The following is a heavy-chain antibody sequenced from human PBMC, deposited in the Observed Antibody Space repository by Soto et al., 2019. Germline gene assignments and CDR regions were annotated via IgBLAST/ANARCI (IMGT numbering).Heavy chain of an antibody. Sequence: PGGSLRLSCAASGFTFSSYAMSWVRQAPGKGLEWVSAISGSGGSTYYADSVKGRFTISRDNSKNTLYLQMNSLRAEDTALYYCARTAPVAAHYARQYNWFDPWGQGTLVTVSS. J-gene: IGHJ5*02. CDR3: ARTAPVAAHYARQYNWFDP. D-gene: IGHD2-15*01. V-gene: IGHV3-23*01. CDR1: GFTFSSYA. CDR2: ISGSGGST.